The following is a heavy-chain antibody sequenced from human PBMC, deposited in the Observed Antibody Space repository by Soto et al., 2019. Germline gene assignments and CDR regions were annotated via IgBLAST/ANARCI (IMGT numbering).Heavy chain of an antibody. J-gene: IGHJ5*02. CDR3: ARDPLTYSSSSARGWFDP. CDR1: GYTFTSYA. CDR2: INAGNGNT. D-gene: IGHD6-6*01. V-gene: IGHV1-3*01. Sequence: QAQLVQSGAEVKKPGASVKVSCKASGYTFTSYAMHWVRQAPGQRLEWMGWINAGNGNTKYSQKFQGRVTITRDTSASTAYMELSSLRSEDTAVYYCARDPLTYSSSSARGWFDPWGQGTLVTVSS.